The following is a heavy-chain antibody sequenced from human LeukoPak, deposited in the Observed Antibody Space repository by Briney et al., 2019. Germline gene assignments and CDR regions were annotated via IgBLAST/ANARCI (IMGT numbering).Heavy chain of an antibody. CDR3: ARIKCGGDSRGYYYYYHMDV. Sequence: WEPLSLTCTVWGGSISSYYWSWIRQPPGKGREWVGYIYYSRSTNYHPSLKSRVPISVDPSNNQFSLKLRSVTAADTAVDYCARIKCGGDSRGYYYYYHMDVWGKGTTVTISS. J-gene: IGHJ6*03. CDR1: GGSISSYY. D-gene: IGHD2-21*02. V-gene: IGHV4-59*08. CDR2: IYYSRST.